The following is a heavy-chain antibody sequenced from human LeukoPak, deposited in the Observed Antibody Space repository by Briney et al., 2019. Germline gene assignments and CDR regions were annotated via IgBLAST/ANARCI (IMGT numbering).Heavy chain of an antibody. J-gene: IGHJ6*02. CDR2: ISGSGGST. CDR1: GFTFSSYA. Sequence: GGSLRLSCAASGFTFSSYAMSWVRQAPGKGLEWVSAISGSGGSTHYADSVKGRFTISRDNSKNTLYLQMNSLGAEDTAVYYCAKERGDFWSGYYPYYYYYYGMDVWGQGTTVTVSS. CDR3: AKERGDFWSGYYPYYYYYYGMDV. D-gene: IGHD3-3*01. V-gene: IGHV3-23*01.